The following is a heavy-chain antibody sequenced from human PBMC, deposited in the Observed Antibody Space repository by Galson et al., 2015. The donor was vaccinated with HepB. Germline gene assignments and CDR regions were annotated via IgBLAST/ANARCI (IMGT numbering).Heavy chain of an antibody. CDR1: GGSFSGYY. V-gene: IGHV4-34*01. D-gene: IGHD4-17*01. J-gene: IGHJ6*03. CDR2: INHSGST. Sequence: ETLSLTCAVYGGSFSGYYWSWIRQPPGKGLEWIGEINHSGSTNYNPSLKSRVTISVDTSKNQFSLKLSSVTAADTAVYYCARGKAVTRKLSRNYYYYMDVWGKGTTVTVSS. CDR3: ARGKAVTRKLSRNYYYYMDV.